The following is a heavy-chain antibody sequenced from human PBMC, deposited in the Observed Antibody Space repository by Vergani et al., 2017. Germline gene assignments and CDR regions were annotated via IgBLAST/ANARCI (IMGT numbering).Heavy chain of an antibody. CDR1: GFTFSSYA. CDR3: ANRHGDFQY. V-gene: IGHV3-23*01. J-gene: IGHJ4*02. CDR2: ISGSGGST. D-gene: IGHD4-17*01. Sequence: EVQLLESGGGLVQPGGSLRLSCAASGFTFSSYAMSWVRQAPGKGLEWVSSISGSGGSTYYADSVKGRFTISRDNSKNTLYLQMNSLRDEDTAIYYCANRHGDFQYWGQGTLVTVSS.